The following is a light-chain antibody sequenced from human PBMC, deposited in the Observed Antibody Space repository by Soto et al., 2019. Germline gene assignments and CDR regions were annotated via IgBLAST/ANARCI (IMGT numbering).Light chain of an antibody. CDR1: QSISTE. Sequence: EIAMTHSPATLSVSPGERATLSCRASQSISTELAWYQQIPGQPPRLLIYSASTRATGVPARFTGSGSGSEFTLAISGLQSEDFAIYYCQQGHNWPLTFGQGTRLEI. CDR3: QQGHNWPLT. V-gene: IGKV3-15*01. J-gene: IGKJ2*01. CDR2: SAS.